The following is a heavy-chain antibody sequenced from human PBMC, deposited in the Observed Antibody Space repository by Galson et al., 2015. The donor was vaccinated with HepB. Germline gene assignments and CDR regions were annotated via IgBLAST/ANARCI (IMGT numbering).Heavy chain of an antibody. CDR3: ARAPGFEWLRPRLNWYFDL. CDR1: GDSVARDGAA. V-gene: IGHV6-1*01. D-gene: IGHD5-12*01. J-gene: IGHJ2*01. CDR2: TYYRSKWYD. Sequence: CASSGDSVARDGAAWNWIRHSPSRGLEWLGRTYYRSKWYDDYAVSVKSRITIHPDTARNQFSLHLNSVTPEDTAVYYCARAPGFEWLRPRLNWYFDLWGRGTLVTVSS.